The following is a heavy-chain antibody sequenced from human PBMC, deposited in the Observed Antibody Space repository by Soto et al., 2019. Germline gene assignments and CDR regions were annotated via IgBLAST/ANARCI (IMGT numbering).Heavy chain of an antibody. V-gene: IGHV1-18*01. D-gene: IGHD3-22*01. Sequence: QVQLVQSGAEVKKPGASVKVSCKASGYTFTSYGISWVRQAPGLGLEWMGWISAYNGNTNYAQKLQGRVTMTTDTSTSTSYMELRSLRSVDTAVYYCARSYYYDSSGYYFPVNYWGQGTLVTVSS. CDR1: GYTFTSYG. CDR3: ARSYYYDSSGYYFPVNY. CDR2: ISAYNGNT. J-gene: IGHJ4*02.